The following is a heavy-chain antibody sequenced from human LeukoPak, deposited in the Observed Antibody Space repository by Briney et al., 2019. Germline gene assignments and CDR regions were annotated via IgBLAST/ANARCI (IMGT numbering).Heavy chain of an antibody. V-gene: IGHV3-23*01. Sequence: GGSLRLSCAASGFTFSSYAMSWVRQAPGKGLEWVSAISGSGGSTYYADSVKGRFTIPRDNSKNTLYLQMNSLRAEDTAVYYCAKDPIVVVPAAIGFDPWGQGTLVTVSS. CDR1: GFTFSSYA. D-gene: IGHD2-2*01. CDR3: AKDPIVVVPAAIGFDP. CDR2: ISGSGGST. J-gene: IGHJ5*02.